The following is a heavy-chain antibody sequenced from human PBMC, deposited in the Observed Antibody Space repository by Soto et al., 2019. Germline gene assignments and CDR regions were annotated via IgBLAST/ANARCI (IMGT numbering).Heavy chain of an antibody. CDR2: IKSKTDDGTT. Sequence: GGSLRLSCAASGFTFSNAWMSWVRQAPGKGLEWVGRIKSKTDDGTTDYAAPVKGRFTISRDDSKNTLYLQMNSLKTEDTAVYYCTTLYGSGSYYHFDYWGQGTLVTVSS. J-gene: IGHJ4*02. V-gene: IGHV3-15*01. D-gene: IGHD3-10*01. CDR1: GFTFSNAW. CDR3: TTLYGSGSYYHFDY.